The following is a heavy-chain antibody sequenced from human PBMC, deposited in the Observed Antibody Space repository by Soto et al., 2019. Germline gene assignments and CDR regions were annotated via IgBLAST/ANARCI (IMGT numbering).Heavy chain of an antibody. Sequence: SETLSLTCAVYGGSFSGYYWSWIRQPPGKGLEWIGEINHSGSTNYNPSLKSRVTISVDTSKNQFSLKLSSVTAADTAVYYCARVAYYYDSSGYYYWGQGTLVTVSS. CDR2: INHSGST. J-gene: IGHJ4*02. CDR1: GGSFSGYY. V-gene: IGHV4-34*01. D-gene: IGHD3-22*01. CDR3: ARVAYYYDSSGYYY.